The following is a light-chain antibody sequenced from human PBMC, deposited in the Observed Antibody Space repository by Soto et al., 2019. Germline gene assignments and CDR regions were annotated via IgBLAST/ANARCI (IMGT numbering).Light chain of an antibody. J-gene: IGKJ1*01. V-gene: IGKV1-27*01. CDR3: QKYNSAPWT. Sequence: DIQMTQSPSSLSASVGDRVTITCRASLGISNYLAWYQQRPGKVPKLLIYAASTLQSGVSSRFSGSGSGTDFTLTISSLQPEDVATYYCQKYNSAPWTFGQGTKVEIK. CDR1: LGISNY. CDR2: AAS.